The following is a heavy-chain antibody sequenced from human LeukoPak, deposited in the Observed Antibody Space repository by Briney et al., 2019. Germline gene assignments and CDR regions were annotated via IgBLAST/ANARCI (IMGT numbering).Heavy chain of an antibody. V-gene: IGHV3-33*01. D-gene: IGHD3-16*01. Sequence: GGSLRLSCATSGFTFTSWGMHWVRQAPDNGLEWVAVIWYDGSKKYYADSVKGRFTISRDISKNTLYLQMDSLRGDDTAMYYCVSDGGAGSDYWGQGSLVTVSS. CDR2: IWYDGSKK. CDR3: VSDGGAGSDY. CDR1: GFTFTSWG. J-gene: IGHJ4*02.